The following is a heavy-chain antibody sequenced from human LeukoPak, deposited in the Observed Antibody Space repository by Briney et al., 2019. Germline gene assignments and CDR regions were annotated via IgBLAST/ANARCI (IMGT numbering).Heavy chain of an antibody. Sequence: ASVKVSCKASGYTFTSYGISWVRQAPGQGLEWMGWISAYNGNTNYAQKLQGRVTMTTDTSTSTAYMELRSLRSDDTAVYYCARDGYSGSNYYYYGMDVWGQGTTVTVSS. D-gene: IGHD1-26*01. CDR1: GYTFTSYG. CDR2: ISAYNGNT. CDR3: ARDGYSGSNYYYYGMDV. J-gene: IGHJ6*02. V-gene: IGHV1-18*01.